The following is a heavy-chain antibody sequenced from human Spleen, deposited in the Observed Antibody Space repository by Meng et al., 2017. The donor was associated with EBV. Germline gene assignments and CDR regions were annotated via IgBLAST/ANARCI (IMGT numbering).Heavy chain of an antibody. V-gene: IGHV4-30-2*01. J-gene: IGHJ5*02. D-gene: IGHD4/OR15-4a*01. CDR2: IYHSGST. CDR1: GVSITTGGYS. CDR3: ARGGYGTNYFDP. Sequence: LQHKESGSGLVKPSQTLSLPCAVSGVSITTGGYSWSWVRQPPGKGLEWIGHIYHSGSTYYNPSVKSRVIMSVDRSKNQFSLNLRSATAADAAVYFCARGGYGTNYFDPWGQGTLVTVSS.